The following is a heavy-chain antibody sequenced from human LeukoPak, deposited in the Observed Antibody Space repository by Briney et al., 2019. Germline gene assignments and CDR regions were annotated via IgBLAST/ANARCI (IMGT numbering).Heavy chain of an antibody. J-gene: IGHJ4*02. CDR1: GYTFTNYD. D-gene: IGHD7-27*01. V-gene: IGHV1-8*01. CDR2: MNPSSGNT. CDR3: ARGEKTKQPLGY. Sequence: ASVSVSCKASGYTFTNYDINWVRQAPGQGLEWMAWMNPSSGNTGYAQKFQGRITLTRKTSISTAYMELSSLASADTAVYYCARGEKTKQPLGYWGQGTLVTVSS.